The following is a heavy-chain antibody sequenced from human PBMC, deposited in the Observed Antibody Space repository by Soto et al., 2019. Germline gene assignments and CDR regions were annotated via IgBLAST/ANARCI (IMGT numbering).Heavy chain of an antibody. D-gene: IGHD4-17*01. Sequence: EVQLVESGGGLVQPGGSLRLSCAASGFTFSSYWMHWVRQAPGKGLVWVSRINSDGSSTSYADSVKGRFTISRDNAKNTLYRQMNSLSAEDTAVYYCARSGPRFAYGGYFDYWGQGTLVTVSA. CDR3: ARSGPRFAYGGYFDY. CDR2: INSDGSST. V-gene: IGHV3-74*01. J-gene: IGHJ4*02. CDR1: GFTFSSYW.